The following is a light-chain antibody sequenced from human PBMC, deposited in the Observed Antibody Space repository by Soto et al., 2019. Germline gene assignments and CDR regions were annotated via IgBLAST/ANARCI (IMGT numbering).Light chain of an antibody. J-gene: IGKJ1*01. V-gene: IGKV2-30*01. CDR3: MQGADWPWT. CDR2: TVS. CDR1: QCLIFDDGNTY. Sequence: DVVMTQSPLSLPVPLGQPAASPSRSSQCLIFDDGNTYLSWCHQRPGQSPRRLIYTVSYRASGVPDRFSGSGTGTDFTLKISGLEAEDVGVYYCMQGADWPWTCGPGTKV.